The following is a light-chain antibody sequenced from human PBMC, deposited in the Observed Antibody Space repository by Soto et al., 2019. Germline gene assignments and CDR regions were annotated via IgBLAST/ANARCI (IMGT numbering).Light chain of an antibody. CDR3: QQYNNWPPGPWT. CDR1: QSVSSSY. CDR2: GAS. V-gene: IGKV3-20*01. J-gene: IGKJ1*01. Sequence: EIVLTQSPGTLSLSKGERATLSCRASQSVSSSYLAWYQQKPGQAPRLLIYGASSRATGIPDRFSGSGSGTEFTLTISSLQSEDFAVYYCQQYNNWPPGPWTFGQGTKVDI.